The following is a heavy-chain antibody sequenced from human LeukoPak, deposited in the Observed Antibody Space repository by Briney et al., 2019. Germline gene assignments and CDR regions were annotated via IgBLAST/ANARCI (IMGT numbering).Heavy chain of an antibody. J-gene: IGHJ4*02. V-gene: IGHV1-18*01. CDR2: ISAYNGNT. CDR1: GGTFSSYA. D-gene: IGHD2-2*01. Sequence: ASVKVSCKASGGTFSSYAISWVRQAPGQGLEWMGWISAYNGNTNYAQKLQGRVTMTTDTSTSTAYMELRSLRSDDTAVYYCARERRYCSSTSCKEMYFDYWGQGTLVTVSS. CDR3: ARERRYCSSTSCKEMYFDY.